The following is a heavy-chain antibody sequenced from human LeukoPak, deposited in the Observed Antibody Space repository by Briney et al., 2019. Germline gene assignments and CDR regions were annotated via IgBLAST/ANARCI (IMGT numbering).Heavy chain of an antibody. Sequence: SETLSLTCTVSGGSISSGGYYWRWIRQHPGKGLEWIGYIYYSGSTYYNPSLKSRVTISVDTSKNQFSLKLSSVTAADTAVYYCARETLPSWNHGDYGMDVWGQGTTVTVSS. J-gene: IGHJ6*02. CDR1: GGSISSGGYY. D-gene: IGHD1-1*01. V-gene: IGHV4-31*03. CDR3: ARETLPSWNHGDYGMDV. CDR2: IYYSGST.